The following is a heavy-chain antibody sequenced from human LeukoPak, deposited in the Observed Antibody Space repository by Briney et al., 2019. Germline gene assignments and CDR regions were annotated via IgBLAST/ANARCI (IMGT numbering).Heavy chain of an antibody. D-gene: IGHD3-10*01. CDR1: GYIFTGYY. CDR2: INPNSGDT. V-gene: IGHV1-2*02. CDR3: AREYFYGSGSYYTRGWFDP. J-gene: IGHJ5*02. Sequence: AASVKVSCKASGYIFTGYYMHWVRQAPGQGLEWMGWINPNSGDTNYAQKFQGRVVMTRDTSISTAYMEMTGLTSDDTAVYYCAREYFYGSGSYYTRGWFDPWGQGTLVTVST.